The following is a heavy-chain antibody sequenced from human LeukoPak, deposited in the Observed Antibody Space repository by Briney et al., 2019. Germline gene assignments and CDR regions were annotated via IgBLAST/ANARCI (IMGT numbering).Heavy chain of an antibody. V-gene: IGHV3-49*04. Sequence: PVGSLRLSCTGSGFTFGDYAMTWVRQAPGKGLEWVGFIRSQIYGGTPEYAASVKGRFTISRDDSEGVAYLQMNSLKTEDTAVYYCTRDQTPYYWGQGTLVTVSS. CDR2: IRSQIYGGTP. CDR1: GFTFGDYA. CDR3: TRDQTPYY. J-gene: IGHJ4*02.